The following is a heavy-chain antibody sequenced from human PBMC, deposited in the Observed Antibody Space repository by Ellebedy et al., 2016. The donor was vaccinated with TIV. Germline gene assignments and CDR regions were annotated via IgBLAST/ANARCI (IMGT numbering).Heavy chain of an antibody. CDR1: GFTFSSYG. J-gene: IGHJ4*02. CDR2: ISYDGSNK. D-gene: IGHD3-10*01. Sequence: GESLKISCAASGFTFSSYGMHWVRQAPGKGLEWVAVISYDGSNKYYADSVKGRFTISRDNSKNTLYLQMNSLRVEDTAVYYCAKSWRGFDYWGQGTLLTVSS. V-gene: IGHV3-30*18. CDR3: AKSWRGFDY.